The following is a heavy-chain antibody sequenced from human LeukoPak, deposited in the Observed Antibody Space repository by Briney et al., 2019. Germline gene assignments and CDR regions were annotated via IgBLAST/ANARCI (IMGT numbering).Heavy chain of an antibody. D-gene: IGHD3-22*01. CDR1: GFTFSSYG. V-gene: IGHV3-33*01. CDR3: ATLHRDSRPY. Sequence: GGSLRLSCAASGFTFSSYGMHWVRQAPGKGLEWVAVIWYDGSNKYYADSVKGRFTISRDNNKNTLYLQMNSLRAEDTAVYYCATLHRDSRPYWGQGTLVTVSS. J-gene: IGHJ4*02. CDR2: IWYDGSNK.